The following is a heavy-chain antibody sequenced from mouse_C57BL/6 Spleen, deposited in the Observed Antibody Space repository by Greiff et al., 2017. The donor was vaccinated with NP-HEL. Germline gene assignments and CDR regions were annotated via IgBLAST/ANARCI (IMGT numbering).Heavy chain of an antibody. V-gene: IGHV14-3*01. CDR3: ARGGMVKEFDY. D-gene: IGHD2-2*01. CDR1: GFTIKNTY. CDR2: IDPANGNT. J-gene: IGHJ2*01. Sequence: EVQLQQSVAELVRPGASVKLSCTASGFTIKNTYMHWVKQRPEQGLEWIGRIDPANGNTKYAPKFQGKATITADTSSNTAYLQLSSLTSEDTAIYYCARGGMVKEFDYWGQGTTLTVSS.